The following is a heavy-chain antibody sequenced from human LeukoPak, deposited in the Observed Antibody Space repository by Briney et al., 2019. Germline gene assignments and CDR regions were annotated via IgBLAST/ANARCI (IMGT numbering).Heavy chain of an antibody. CDR2: ISGSGGST. Sequence: TGGSLRLSCAASGFTVSSNYMSWVRQAPGKGLEWVSVISGSGGSTYYADSVKGRFTISRDNSKNTLYLQMNSLRAEDTALYHCARNNGMDVWGQGTTVIVSS. CDR3: ARNNGMDV. V-gene: IGHV3-53*01. J-gene: IGHJ6*02. CDR1: GFTVSSNY.